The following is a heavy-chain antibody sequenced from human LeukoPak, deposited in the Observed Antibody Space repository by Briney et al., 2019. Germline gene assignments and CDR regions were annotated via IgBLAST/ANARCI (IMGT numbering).Heavy chain of an antibody. CDR2: INHSGST. Sequence: SETLSLTCAVYGGSFSGYYWSGIRQPPGKGLEWIGEINHSGSTNYNPSLKSRVTISVDTSKNQFSLKLSSVTAADTAVYYCAGWTLYYFDYWGQGTLVTVSS. CDR3: AGWTLYYFDY. D-gene: IGHD3/OR15-3a*01. V-gene: IGHV4-34*01. J-gene: IGHJ4*02. CDR1: GGSFSGYY.